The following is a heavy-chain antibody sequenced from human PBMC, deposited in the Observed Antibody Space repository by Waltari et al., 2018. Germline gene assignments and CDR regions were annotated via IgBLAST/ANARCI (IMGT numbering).Heavy chain of an antibody. CDR2: IYTSGST. Sequence: QVQLQESGPGLVKPSETLSLTCTVSGGSISSYYWSWIRQPAGKGLEWIGRIYTSGSTMLNPSRESRVTMSVDTSKNQCSLKLSAVTAADTVVYYWARSWLGSSTSCHADMDVWGKGTTVTISS. CDR1: GGSISSYY. CDR3: ARSWLGSSTSCHADMDV. J-gene: IGHJ6*03. D-gene: IGHD2-2*01. V-gene: IGHV4-4*07.